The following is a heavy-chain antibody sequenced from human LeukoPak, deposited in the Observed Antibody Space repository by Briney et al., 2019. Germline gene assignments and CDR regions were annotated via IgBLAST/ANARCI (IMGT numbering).Heavy chain of an antibody. J-gene: IGHJ6*03. CDR1: GGTFSSYA. Sequence: ASVKVSCKASGGTFSSYAISWVRQAPGQGHEWMGGIIPIFGTANYAQKFQGRVTITTDESTSTAYMELSSLRSEDTAVYYCARAAFRALGHYYYYYYMDVWGKGTTVTVSS. CDR3: ARAAFRALGHYYYYYYMDV. V-gene: IGHV1-69*05. CDR2: IIPIFGTA.